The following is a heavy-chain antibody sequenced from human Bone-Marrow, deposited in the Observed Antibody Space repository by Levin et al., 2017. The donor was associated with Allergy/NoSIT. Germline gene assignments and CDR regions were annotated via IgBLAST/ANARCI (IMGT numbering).Heavy chain of an antibody. D-gene: IGHD3-10*01. V-gene: IGHV3-15*01. Sequence: SCAASGFTFSDAWMSWVRQAPGKGLEWVGRIKSKTDGGTTDYAAPVKGRFTISRDDSKTTVYLQMNSLKTEDTAVYYCTTVGVARVRGVIGIHWGQGTLVTVSS. J-gene: IGHJ4*02. CDR1: GFTFSDAW. CDR3: TTVGVARVRGVIGIH. CDR2: IKSKTDGGTT.